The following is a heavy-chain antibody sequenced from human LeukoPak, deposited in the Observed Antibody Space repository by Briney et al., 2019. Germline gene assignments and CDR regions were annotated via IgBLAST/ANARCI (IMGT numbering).Heavy chain of an antibody. Sequence: GGSLRLSCVASGFTFSTDWMSWGRQAPGKGLEWVANIKRDGSVKYYVDSVKGRFTISRDNAKNSLYLQMNSLRAEDTAVYYCAKGPYYAHYYYMDVWGKGTTVTISS. CDR2: IKRDGSVK. D-gene: IGHD3-16*01. V-gene: IGHV3-7*03. J-gene: IGHJ6*03. CDR1: GFTFSTDW. CDR3: AKGPYYAHYYYMDV.